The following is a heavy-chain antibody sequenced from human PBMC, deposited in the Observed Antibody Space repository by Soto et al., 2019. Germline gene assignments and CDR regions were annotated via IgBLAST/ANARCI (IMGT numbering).Heavy chain of an antibody. Sequence: GGSLRLSCAASGFTFSAYGMHWVRQAPGKGLEWVALMSYDRINKYYADSVKGRFTISRDNSRNTLYLQMNSLGAEDTAVYYCAKDGGVRQYYYYYGMDVWGQGTTVTVSS. D-gene: IGHD3-16*01. CDR3: AKDGGVRQYYYYYGMDV. CDR1: GFTFSAYG. J-gene: IGHJ6*02. V-gene: IGHV3-30*18. CDR2: MSYDRINK.